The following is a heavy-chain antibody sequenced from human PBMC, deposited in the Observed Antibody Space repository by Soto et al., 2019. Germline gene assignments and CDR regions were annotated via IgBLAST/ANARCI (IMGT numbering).Heavy chain of an antibody. V-gene: IGHV5-51*01. CDR1: GYSFTSYW. CDR2: IYPGDSDT. J-gene: IGHJ6*02. D-gene: IGHD3-10*01. CDR3: ARRQYYGSGSYYPIYSYGMDV. Sequence: PGESLKISCKGSGYSFTSYWIGWVRQMPGKGLEWMGIIYPGDSDTRYSPSFQGQVTISADKSISTAYLQWSSLKASDTAMYYCARRQYYGSGSYYPIYSYGMDVWGQGTTVTVSS.